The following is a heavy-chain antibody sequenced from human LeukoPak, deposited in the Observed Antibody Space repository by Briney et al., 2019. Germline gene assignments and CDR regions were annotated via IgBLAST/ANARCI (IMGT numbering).Heavy chain of an antibody. V-gene: IGHV1-69*05. CDR2: IIPMSGTA. J-gene: IGHJ1*01. D-gene: IGHD3-22*01. CDR3: ARGPFGYYDSSGYFYEYCQH. CDR1: GGTFSNYA. Sequence: SVKVSCKASGGTFSNYAISWVRQAPGQGLEWMGGIIPMSGTANYAQEFQGRVTITRDESTSTAYMELSSLRSEDTALYYCARGPFGYYDSSGYFYEYCQHWGQGTLVTVSS.